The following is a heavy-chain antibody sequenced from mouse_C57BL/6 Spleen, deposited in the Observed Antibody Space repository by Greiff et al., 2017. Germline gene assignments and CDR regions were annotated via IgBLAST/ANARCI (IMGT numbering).Heavy chain of an antibody. D-gene: IGHD4-1*01. V-gene: IGHV1-69*01. CDR1: GYTFTSYW. CDR3: ARKGELGEGYAMDY. J-gene: IGHJ4*01. Sequence: QVQLKQPGAELVMPGASVKLSCKASGYTFTSYWMHWVKQRPGQGLEWIGEIDPSDSYTNYNQKFKGKSTLTVDKSSSTAYMQLSSLTSEDFAVYYCARKGELGEGYAMDYWGQGTSVTVSS. CDR2: IDPSDSYT.